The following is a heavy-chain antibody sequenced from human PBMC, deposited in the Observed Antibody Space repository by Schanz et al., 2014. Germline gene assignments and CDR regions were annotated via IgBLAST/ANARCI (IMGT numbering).Heavy chain of an antibody. Sequence: DVQLLESGGGLVQPGGSLRLSCAASGFTFTNYAMSWVRQAPGKGLEWVSLISDSGDTAYYADSVKGRFTISSDNSKSTLYLQMSSLRAEDTAVYYCAKSQGSSFDSWGQGTLXTVSS. D-gene: IGHD6-13*01. CDR3: AKSQGSSFDS. V-gene: IGHV3-23*01. CDR1: GFTFTNYA. CDR2: ISDSGDTA. J-gene: IGHJ4*02.